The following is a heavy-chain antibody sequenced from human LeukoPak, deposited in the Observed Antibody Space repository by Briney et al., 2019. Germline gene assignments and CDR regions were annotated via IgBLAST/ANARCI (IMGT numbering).Heavy chain of an antibody. D-gene: IGHD3-22*01. Sequence: GGSLGLSCAASGFTFSSYAMHWVRQAPGKGLEWVAVISYDGSNKYYADSVKGRFTISRDNSKNTLYLQMNSLRAEDTAVYYCASDYYDSSGYSEPYDYWGQGTLVTVSS. CDR1: GFTFSSYA. V-gene: IGHV3-30-3*01. J-gene: IGHJ4*02. CDR2: ISYDGSNK. CDR3: ASDYYDSSGYSEPYDY.